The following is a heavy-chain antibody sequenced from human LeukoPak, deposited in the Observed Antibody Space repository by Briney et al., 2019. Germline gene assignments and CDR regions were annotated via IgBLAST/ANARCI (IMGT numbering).Heavy chain of an antibody. Sequence: PGGSLRLSCAASGFTFSNAWMSWVRQAPGKGLEWVGRIKSKTEGGTTDYAAPVKGRFTISRDNAKNSLYLQMNSLRAEDTAVYYCAREASGSLLSTDYMDVWGKGTTVTVSS. CDR2: IKSKTEGGTT. D-gene: IGHD1-26*01. CDR1: GFTFSNAW. J-gene: IGHJ6*03. V-gene: IGHV3-15*01. CDR3: AREASGSLLSTDYMDV.